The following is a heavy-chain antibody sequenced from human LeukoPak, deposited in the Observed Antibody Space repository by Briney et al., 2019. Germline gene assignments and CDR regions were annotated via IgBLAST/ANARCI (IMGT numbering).Heavy chain of an antibody. CDR2: IYYSGST. CDR1: GGSISSYY. J-gene: IGHJ4*02. V-gene: IGHV4-59*13. D-gene: IGHD6-6*01. Sequence: SETLSLTCTVSGGSISSYYWSWIRQPPGKGLEWIGYIYYSGSTNYNPSLKSRVTISVDTSKNQFSLKLSSVTAADTAVYYCARFIAARTEIDYWGQGTLVTVSS. CDR3: ARFIAARTEIDY.